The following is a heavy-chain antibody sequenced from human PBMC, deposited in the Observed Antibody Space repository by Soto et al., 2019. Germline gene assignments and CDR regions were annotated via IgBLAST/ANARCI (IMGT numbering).Heavy chain of an antibody. CDR1: GGSISSYY. CDR2: IYTSGST. Sequence: QVQLQESGPGLVKPSETLSLTCTVSGGSISSYYWSWIRQPAGKGLEWIGRIYTSGSTNYNPSLKSRVTMSVDKSKNQFSLKLSSVTAADTAVYYCARERGPGSGSYYTDSWFDPWGQGTLVTVSS. D-gene: IGHD3-10*01. J-gene: IGHJ5*02. V-gene: IGHV4-4*07. CDR3: ARERGPGSGSYYTDSWFDP.